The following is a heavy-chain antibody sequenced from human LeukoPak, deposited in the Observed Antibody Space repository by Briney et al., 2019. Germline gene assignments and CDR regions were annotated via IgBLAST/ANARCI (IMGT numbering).Heavy chain of an antibody. J-gene: IGHJ2*01. CDR3: AKPAIQLGLWYFDL. CDR1: GFTFSSYA. V-gene: IGHV3-30*18. Sequence: GGSLRLSCAASGFTFSSYAMSWVRQAPGKGLEWVAVISYDGSNKYYADSVKGRFTISRDNSKNTLYLQMNSLRAEDTAVYYCAKPAIQLGLWYFDLWGRGTLVTVSS. D-gene: IGHD1-1*01. CDR2: ISYDGSNK.